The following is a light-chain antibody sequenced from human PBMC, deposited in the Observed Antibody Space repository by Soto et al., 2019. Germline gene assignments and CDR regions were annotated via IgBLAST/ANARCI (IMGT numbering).Light chain of an antibody. CDR1: SSDICSYDR. Sequence: QSVLTQPPSVSGSPGQSVTIACTGTSSDICSYDRVSWYQQPPGTAPRLMIYEVSNRPSGVPARFSGSKSGNTASLTISGLQPEDEPDYCCTSFTSGKTYIFGTGTKVTVL. J-gene: IGLJ1*01. CDR3: TSFTSGKTYI. V-gene: IGLV2-18*02. CDR2: EVS.